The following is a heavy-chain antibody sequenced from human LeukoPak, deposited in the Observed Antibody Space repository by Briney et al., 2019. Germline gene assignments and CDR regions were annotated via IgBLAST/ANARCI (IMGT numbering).Heavy chain of an antibody. V-gene: IGHV1-2*04. CDR1: GYTFTGYY. Sequence: GASVKVSCKASGYTFTGYYMHWVRQAPGQGLEWMGWINPNSGGTNYAQKFQGWVTMTRDTSISTAYMELSRLRSDDTAVYYCARDVDSSGYRFDYWGQGTLVTVSS. D-gene: IGHD3-22*01. J-gene: IGHJ4*02. CDR2: INPNSGGT. CDR3: ARDVDSSGYRFDY.